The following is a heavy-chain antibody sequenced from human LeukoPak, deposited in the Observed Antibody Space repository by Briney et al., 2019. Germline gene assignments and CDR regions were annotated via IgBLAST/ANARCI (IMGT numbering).Heavy chain of an antibody. CDR3: AREGDEGYYYYYMDV. V-gene: IGHV4-59*11. CDR2: IYYSGST. D-gene: IGHD3-16*01. J-gene: IGHJ6*03. Sequence: SETLSLTCTVSGGSISSHYWSWIRQPPGKGLEWIGYIYYSGSTNYNPSLKSRVTISVDTSQNQFSLKLSSVTAPDTAVYYCAREGDEGYYYYYMDVWGKGTTVTVSS. CDR1: GGSISSHY.